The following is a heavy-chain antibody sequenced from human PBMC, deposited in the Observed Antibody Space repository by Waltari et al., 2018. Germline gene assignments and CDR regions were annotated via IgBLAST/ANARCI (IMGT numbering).Heavy chain of an antibody. Sequence: QVQLQESGPGLVKPSETLSLTCAVSGYSISSGYYWGWIRQPPGKGLEWIGSIYQSGSTYYNPSLKSRVTISVDTSKNQFSLKLSSVTAADTAVYYCAGGQQLYFDYWGQGTLVTVSS. CDR2: IYQSGST. V-gene: IGHV4-38-2*01. CDR3: AGGQQLYFDY. D-gene: IGHD6-13*01. CDR1: GYSISSGYY. J-gene: IGHJ4*02.